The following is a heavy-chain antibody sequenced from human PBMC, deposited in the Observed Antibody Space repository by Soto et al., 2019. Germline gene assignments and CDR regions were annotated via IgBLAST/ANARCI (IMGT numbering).Heavy chain of an antibody. V-gene: IGHV1-2*02. CDR1: GYTFTGHY. J-gene: IGHJ4*02. D-gene: IGHD5-12*01. CDR3: GRGRSGQIVVFY. CDR2: IGPESGAT. Sequence: QVQLVQSGAEVKKPGASVKVSCKASGYTFTGHYIHWVRQAPEQGPEWMGEIGPESGATRYAQKFQGRVTMTRDMSIATVYMELNNLSPDDTAVYYCGRGRSGQIVVFYWGQGTPVTVSS.